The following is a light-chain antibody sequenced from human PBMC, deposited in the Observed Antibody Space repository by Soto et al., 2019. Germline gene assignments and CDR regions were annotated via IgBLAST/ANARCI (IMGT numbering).Light chain of an antibody. CDR3: NSYTGSGIV. J-gene: IGLJ1*01. CDR1: SSDVGGYNY. CDR2: EVS. Sequence: QSVLTHPASVSGSPGQSITISCTGTSSDVGGYNYVSWYQHHPGKAPKLMIYEVSNRPSGVSYRFSGSKSGNTASLTISGLQVEDEADYYCNSYTGSGIVFGTGTKVTVL. V-gene: IGLV2-14*01.